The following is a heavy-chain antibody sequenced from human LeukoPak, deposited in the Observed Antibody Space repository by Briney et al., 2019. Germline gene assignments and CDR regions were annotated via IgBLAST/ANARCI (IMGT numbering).Heavy chain of an antibody. Sequence: SETLSLTCTVSGGSISSYYWSWIRQPAGKGLEWIGRIYTSGSTNYNPSLKSRVTMSVDTSKNQFSLKLSSVTTADTAVYYCARGYCSGGSCYSYYYYNYMDVWGKGTTVTVSS. D-gene: IGHD2-15*01. CDR2: IYTSGST. CDR3: ARGYCSGGSCYSYYYYNYMDV. CDR1: GGSISSYY. V-gene: IGHV4-4*07. J-gene: IGHJ6*03.